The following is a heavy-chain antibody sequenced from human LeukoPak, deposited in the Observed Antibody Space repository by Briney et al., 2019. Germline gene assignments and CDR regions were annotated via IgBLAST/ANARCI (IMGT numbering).Heavy chain of an antibody. CDR3: ARRSGLAAADYYYYMDV. CDR1: GYSFTKYW. D-gene: IGHD6-13*01. V-gene: IGHV5-51*01. Sequence: GESLKISCKGSGYSFTKYWIGWVRQRPGKGLEWMGIIYPSDSDSRYSPSFQGQVTISADKSISTAYLQWGSLQASDTAMYYCARRSGLAAADYYYYMDVWGKGTTVTVSS. J-gene: IGHJ6*03. CDR2: IYPSDSDS.